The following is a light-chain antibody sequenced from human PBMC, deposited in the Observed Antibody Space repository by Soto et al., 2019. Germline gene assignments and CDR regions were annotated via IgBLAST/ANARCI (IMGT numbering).Light chain of an antibody. Sequence: QSVLTQPASISGSPGQSITISCTGTNSDVGGYNYVSWYQQYPGNAPKLMIYDVDNRPSGVSYRFSGSKSGKTASLTISGLQAEDEAYYYCSSYTTSSTVVVGGGTKLTVL. J-gene: IGLJ2*01. CDR3: SSYTTSSTVV. V-gene: IGLV2-14*01. CDR2: DVD. CDR1: NSDVGGYNY.